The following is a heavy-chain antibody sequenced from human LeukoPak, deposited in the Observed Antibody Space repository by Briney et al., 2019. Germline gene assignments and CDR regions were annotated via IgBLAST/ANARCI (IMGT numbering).Heavy chain of an antibody. Sequence: ASVKDSCKASGYSFSSYYMHWVRQAPGQRLEWMGIINPIGGSTTYAQKFQGRLTMTRDTSTSTVYMELSSLRSEDTAVYYCARVNNFWSGYFDSWGQGTLVTVSS. V-gene: IGHV1-46*01. CDR3: ARVNNFWSGYFDS. CDR2: INPIGGST. CDR1: GYSFSSYY. D-gene: IGHD3-3*01. J-gene: IGHJ4*02.